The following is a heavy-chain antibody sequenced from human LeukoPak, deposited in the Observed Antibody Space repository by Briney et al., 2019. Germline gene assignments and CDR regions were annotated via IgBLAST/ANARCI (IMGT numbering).Heavy chain of an antibody. J-gene: IGHJ6*02. Sequence: GGSLRLSCAASGFTFSSYWMSWVRQAPGKGLEWVANIKQDGSEKYYVESVKGRFTISRDNAKITLYLQMNTLRVEDTAVYYCTRDLMDYDVSTGLHHYYMDVWGQGTTVTVSS. V-gene: IGHV3-7*01. CDR3: TRDLMDYDVSTGLHHYYMDV. CDR1: GFTFSSYW. D-gene: IGHD3-9*01. CDR2: IKQDGSEK.